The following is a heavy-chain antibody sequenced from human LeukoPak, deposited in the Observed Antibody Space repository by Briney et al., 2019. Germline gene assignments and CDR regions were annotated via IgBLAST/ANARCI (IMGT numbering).Heavy chain of an antibody. Sequence: GGSLRLSCAASGFTFSSYSMNWVRQAPGTGLEWVSSITSNTNYIYYADSVKGRLTVSRDNAKNSLYLQMKSLSAEDTAIYYCARGLHSRLYDSSGYYPYWGQGTLVTVSS. CDR3: ARGLHSRLYDSSGYYPY. CDR2: ITSNTNYI. V-gene: IGHV3-21*01. D-gene: IGHD3-22*01. CDR1: GFTFSSYS. J-gene: IGHJ4*02.